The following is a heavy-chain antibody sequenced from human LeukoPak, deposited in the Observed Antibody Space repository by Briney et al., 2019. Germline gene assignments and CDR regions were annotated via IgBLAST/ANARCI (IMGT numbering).Heavy chain of an antibody. CDR2: FYYSRSP. J-gene: IGHJ6*02. CDR1: GDSISTYY. D-gene: IGHD6-13*01. Sequence: SETLSLTCTVSGDSISTYYWSWIRRPPGKGLKWIGYFYYSRSPNYKPSLKSRVTISVDTSKNQFSLKLNSVTAADTAVYYCARNRRLAAAGNYYGMDVWGPGTTVTVSS. CDR3: ARNRRLAAAGNYYGMDV. V-gene: IGHV4-59*08.